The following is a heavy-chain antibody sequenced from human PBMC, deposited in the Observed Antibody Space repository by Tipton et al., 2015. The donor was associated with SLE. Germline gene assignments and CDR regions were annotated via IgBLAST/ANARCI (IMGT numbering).Heavy chain of an antibody. CDR1: GFTFSSYA. D-gene: IGHD3-10*01. CDR2: ISYDGSNK. Sequence: SLRLSCAASGFTFSSYAMHWVRQAPGKGLEWVAVISYDGSNKYYADSVKGRFTISRDNSKNTLYLQMSSLRAEDTAVFYCARAGYYGSSSYFPMDVWGKGTTVTVSS. CDR3: ARAGYYGSSSYFPMDV. V-gene: IGHV3-30*04. J-gene: IGHJ6*04.